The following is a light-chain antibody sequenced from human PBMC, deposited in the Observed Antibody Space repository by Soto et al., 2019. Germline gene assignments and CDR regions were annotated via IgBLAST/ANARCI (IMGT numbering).Light chain of an antibody. CDR3: CSYAGSYPYVV. CDR2: DVS. V-gene: IGLV2-11*01. Sequence: QSVLTQPRSVSGSPGQSVTISCTGTSSDVGGYNYVSWYQQHPGKAPKLMIYDVSKRPSGVPDRFSGSKSGYTASLTISGLQAEDEADYYCCSYAGSYPYVVFGGGTKLTVL. J-gene: IGLJ2*01. CDR1: SSDVGGYNY.